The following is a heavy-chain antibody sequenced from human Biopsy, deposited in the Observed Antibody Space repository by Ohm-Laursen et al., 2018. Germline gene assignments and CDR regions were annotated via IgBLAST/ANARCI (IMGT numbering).Heavy chain of an antibody. CDR3: ARDSGILNYGNFKYYHYYGMDV. V-gene: IGHV4-59*01. J-gene: IGHJ6*02. CDR2: IYYSVMT. Sequence: TLSLTWTVSGDSISSYYWSWIRQPPGKGLEWIGHIYYSVMTNYNPSLQSRVSISVDTSRNQVSLTLSSVTAADTAVYYCARDSGILNYGNFKYYHYYGMDVWGQGTKVTVSS. D-gene: IGHD4-11*01. CDR1: GDSISSYY.